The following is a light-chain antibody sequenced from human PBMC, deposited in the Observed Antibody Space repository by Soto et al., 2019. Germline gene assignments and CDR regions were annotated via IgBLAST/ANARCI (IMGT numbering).Light chain of an antibody. CDR1: SSDVGGYNY. J-gene: IGLJ3*02. V-gene: IGLV2-8*01. CDR3: SSFAGSNNLV. Sequence: QSALTQPPSASGSPGQSVTISCTGTSSDVGGYNYVSWYQQHPGKAPKLMSYEVSNRPSGVPERFSGSKSGNTASLTVSGLQAEDEADYYCSSFAGSNNLVFGGGTKVTVL. CDR2: EVS.